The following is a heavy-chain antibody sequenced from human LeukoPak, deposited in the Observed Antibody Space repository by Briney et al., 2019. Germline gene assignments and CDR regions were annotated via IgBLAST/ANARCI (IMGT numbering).Heavy chain of an antibody. Sequence: GESLKISCKGSGYSFTSYWIGWVRQMPGKGLEWMGIIYPGDSDTRYSPSFQGQVTISADKSISTAYLQWSSLKASDTAMYYCARRGIVGALPHDAFDIWGQGTMVTVSS. V-gene: IGHV5-51*01. D-gene: IGHD1-26*01. CDR3: ARRGIVGALPHDAFDI. CDR1: GYSFTSYW. J-gene: IGHJ3*02. CDR2: IYPGDSDT.